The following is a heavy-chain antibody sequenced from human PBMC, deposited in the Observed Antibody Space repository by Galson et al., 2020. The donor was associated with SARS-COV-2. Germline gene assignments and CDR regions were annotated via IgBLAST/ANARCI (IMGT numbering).Heavy chain of an antibody. J-gene: IGHJ6*02. CDR3: AREGEDTWYDYVMDA. D-gene: IGHD3-16*01. Sequence: GESLKISCAASGFTFRTYWMHWVRQVSGKGLEWVSRINSDGSSAIYADSVKGRLTIFRDNAMNMLYLHMNSLRVDDTAVYYCAREGEDTWYDYVMDAWGQGTTVTVSS. V-gene: IGHV3-74*01. CDR2: INSDGSSA. CDR1: GFTFRTYW.